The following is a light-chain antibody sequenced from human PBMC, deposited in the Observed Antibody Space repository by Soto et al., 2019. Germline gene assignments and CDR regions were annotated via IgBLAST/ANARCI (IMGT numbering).Light chain of an antibody. CDR2: GAS. V-gene: IGKV3-15*01. J-gene: IGKJ4*01. CDR1: QSVSSN. Sequence: EIVVNQSPSAVSVSTGERATLSCRASQSVSSNLAWYQQKPGQAPRLLIYGASTRATGMPARFSGSGSGTEFTLTISSLQSEDFAVYYCQQYNNWPLPFGGGTKVDI. CDR3: QQYNNWPLP.